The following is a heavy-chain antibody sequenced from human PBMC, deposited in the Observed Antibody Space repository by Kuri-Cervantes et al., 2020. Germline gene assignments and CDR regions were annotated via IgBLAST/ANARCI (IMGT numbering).Heavy chain of an antibody. Sequence: GESLKISCAASGFTFSSYAMHWVRQAPGKGLEWVAVISYDGSNKYYADSVKGRFTISRDNSKNTLYLQMTTLRADDTAVYYCARDMNPQHWGQGTRVTVSS. V-gene: IGHV3-30-3*01. CDR1: GFTFSSYA. CDR2: ISYDGSNK. D-gene: IGHD1-14*01. CDR3: ARDMNPQH. J-gene: IGHJ1*01.